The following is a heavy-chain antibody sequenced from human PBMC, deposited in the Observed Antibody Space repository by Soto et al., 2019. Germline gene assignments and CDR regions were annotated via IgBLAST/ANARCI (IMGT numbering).Heavy chain of an antibody. Sequence: QVQLVESGGGVVQPGRSLRLSCAASGFTFSSYAMNWVRQAPGKGLEWVAVISYDGSNKYYADSVKGRFTISRDKSKNKLYLQMNSLRAEDTAVYYCARANITMIVVAPLDYWGQGTLVTVSS. J-gene: IGHJ4*02. D-gene: IGHD3-22*01. V-gene: IGHV3-30-3*01. CDR2: ISYDGSNK. CDR1: GFTFSSYA. CDR3: ARANITMIVVAPLDY.